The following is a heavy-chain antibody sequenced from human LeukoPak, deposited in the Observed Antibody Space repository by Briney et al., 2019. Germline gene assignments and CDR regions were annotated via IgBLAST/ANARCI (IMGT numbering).Heavy chain of an antibody. CDR1: GFTFDDYA. Sequence: PGGSLRLSCAASGFTFDDYAMHWVRQAPGKGLEWVSGISWNRGSIGYADSVKGRFTIPRDDAKMSLYLQMNSLRAEDTALYYSAKGYCSSISCHADYWGQGTLVTASS. D-gene: IGHD2-2*01. CDR2: ISWNRGSI. V-gene: IGHV3-9*01. CDR3: AKGYCSSISCHADY. J-gene: IGHJ4*02.